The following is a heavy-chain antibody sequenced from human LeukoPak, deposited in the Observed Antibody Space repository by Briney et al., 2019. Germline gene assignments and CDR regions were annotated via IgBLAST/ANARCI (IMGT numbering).Heavy chain of an antibody. CDR1: GYTLTELS. D-gene: IGHD1-26*01. Sequence: ASVKVSRKVSGYTLTELSMHWVRQAPGKGLEWMGGFDPEDGETIYAQKFQGRVTMTEDTSTDTAYMELSSLRSEDTAVYYCATDPQVGATESNWFDPWGQGTLVTVSS. CDR2: FDPEDGET. CDR3: ATDPQVGATESNWFDP. V-gene: IGHV1-24*01. J-gene: IGHJ5*02.